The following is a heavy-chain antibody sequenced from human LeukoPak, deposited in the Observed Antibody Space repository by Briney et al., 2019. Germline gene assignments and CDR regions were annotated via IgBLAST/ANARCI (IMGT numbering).Heavy chain of an antibody. CDR3: ARVRGGPSIAARWYLDY. CDR2: IYYSGST. V-gene: IGHV4-59*01. Sequence: SETLSLTCTVSGGSISSYYWSWIRQPPGKGLEWIGYIYYSGSTNYNPSLKSRVTISVDTSKNQFSLKLSSVTAADTAVYYCARVRGGPSIAARWYLDYWGQGTLVTVSS. D-gene: IGHD6-6*01. CDR1: GGSISSYY. J-gene: IGHJ4*02.